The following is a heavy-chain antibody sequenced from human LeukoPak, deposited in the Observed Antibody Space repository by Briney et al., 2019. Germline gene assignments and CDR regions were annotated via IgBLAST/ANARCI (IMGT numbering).Heavy chain of an antibody. D-gene: IGHD3-10*01. CDR3: ARDPRFTMVRGVAFDY. Sequence: GRSLRLSCAASGFTFSSYGMHWVRQAPGKGLEWVAVIWYDGSNKYYADSVKGRFTISRDNSKNTLYLQMNSLRAEDTAVYYCARDPRFTMVRGVAFDYWGQGTLVTVSS. CDR2: IWYDGSNK. V-gene: IGHV3-33*01. CDR1: GFTFSSYG. J-gene: IGHJ4*02.